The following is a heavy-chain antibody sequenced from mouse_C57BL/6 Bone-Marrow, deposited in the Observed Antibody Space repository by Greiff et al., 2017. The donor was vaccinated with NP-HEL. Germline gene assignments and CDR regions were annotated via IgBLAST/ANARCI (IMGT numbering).Heavy chain of an antibody. CDR1: GYTFTNYW. Sequence: VQLQQSGAELVRPGTSVKMSCKASGYTFTNYWIGWAKQRPGHGLEWIGDIHPGGGYTNYNEKFKGKATLTADKSSSKAYMQFSSLTSEDSAIYYCARDGYLYAMDYWGQGTSVTVSS. CDR2: IHPGGGYT. V-gene: IGHV1-63*01. D-gene: IGHD2-3*01. J-gene: IGHJ4*01. CDR3: ARDGYLYAMDY.